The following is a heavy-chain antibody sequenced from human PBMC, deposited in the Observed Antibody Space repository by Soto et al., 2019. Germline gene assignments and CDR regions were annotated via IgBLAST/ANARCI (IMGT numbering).Heavy chain of an antibody. CDR1: GVTFSRFS. CDR3: ARVAY. V-gene: IGHV3-21*01. CDR2: ISSGSSDT. J-gene: IGHJ4*02. Sequence: GGSLRLSCEASGVTFSRFSMNWVRQVPGKGLEWVASISSGSSDTWYADSVKGRFIISRDNAQNSLFLQMNTLRPEDTAMYYCARVAYWGPGTQVTVSS.